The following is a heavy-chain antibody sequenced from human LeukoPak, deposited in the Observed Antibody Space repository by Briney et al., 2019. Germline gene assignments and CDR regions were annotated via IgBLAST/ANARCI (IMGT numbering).Heavy chain of an antibody. D-gene: IGHD4-23*01. Sequence: GGSLRLSCAASGFTFSSYAMHWVRQAPGKGLEWVAVISYDGSNKYYADSVKGRFTISRDNSKNTLYLQMNSLRAEDTAVYYCARDGNYGGNSGPSDYWGQGTLVTVSS. CDR3: ARDGNYGGNSGPSDY. CDR1: GFTFSSYA. CDR2: ISYDGSNK. V-gene: IGHV3-30-3*01. J-gene: IGHJ4*02.